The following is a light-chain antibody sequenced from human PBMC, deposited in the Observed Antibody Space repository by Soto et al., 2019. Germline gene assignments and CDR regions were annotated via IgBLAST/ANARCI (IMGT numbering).Light chain of an antibody. CDR3: QQYNDYPWT. V-gene: IGKV1-5*01. CDR2: DAS. J-gene: IGKJ4*01. Sequence: DIQMTQSPSTLSASVGDRVTITCRASQSISTWLAWYQQIPGRAPNLLIYDASSLESGVPSRFSGRGSGTDFPPPISSLQPDDFATYYAQQYNDYPWTFAKGPRVDTK. CDR1: QSISTW.